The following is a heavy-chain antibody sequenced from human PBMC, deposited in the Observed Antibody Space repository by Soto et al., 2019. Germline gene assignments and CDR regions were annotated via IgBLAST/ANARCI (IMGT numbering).Heavy chain of an antibody. CDR3: ARDGYSYGYGYFDL. Sequence: EVQLVESGGGLVQPGGSLRLSCAASGFTFSSYSMNWVRQAPGKGLEWVSYISSSSSTIYYADSVKGRFTISRDNAKNSRYLQMNSLRAEDTAVYYCARDGYSYGYGYFDLWGRGTLVTVSS. D-gene: IGHD5-18*01. CDR1: GFTFSSYS. CDR2: ISSSSSTI. V-gene: IGHV3-48*01. J-gene: IGHJ2*01.